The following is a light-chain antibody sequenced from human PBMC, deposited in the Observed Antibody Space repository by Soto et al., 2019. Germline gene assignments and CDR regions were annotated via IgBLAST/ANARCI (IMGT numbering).Light chain of an antibody. V-gene: IGKV1-5*03. CDR1: ESISDW. Sequence: DIQMTQSPSTLSASVGDRVTITCRASESISDWLAWYQKKPGKATNLLIQKASTLKSGVPSRFSGSGSGTEVTLTIGSLQPDDFATYYCQQYKVYPLTCGQGPQVDVK. CDR2: KAS. J-gene: IGKJ1*01. CDR3: QQYKVYPLT.